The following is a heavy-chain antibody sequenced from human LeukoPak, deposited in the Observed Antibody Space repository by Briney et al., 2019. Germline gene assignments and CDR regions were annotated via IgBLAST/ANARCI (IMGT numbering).Heavy chain of an antibody. CDR3: ARGSFDYGDYQIFDY. Sequence: SETLSLTCAVHAGSFSNYYWSWIRQPPGKGLEWIGEIYHSGSTNYNPSLKSRVTISVDTSKNQFSLKLSSVIAADTAMYYCARGSFDYGDYQIFDYWGQGTPVTVSS. V-gene: IGHV4-34*01. CDR1: AGSFSNYY. J-gene: IGHJ4*02. D-gene: IGHD4-17*01. CDR2: IYHSGST.